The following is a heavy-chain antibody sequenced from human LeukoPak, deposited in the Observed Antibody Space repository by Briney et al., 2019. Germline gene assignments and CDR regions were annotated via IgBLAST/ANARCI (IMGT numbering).Heavy chain of an antibody. J-gene: IGHJ5*02. CDR2: INHSGST. CDR3: ARPIGYCSSTGCYNWFDP. Sequence: SETLSLTCAVYGGSFSGYYWSWIRQPPGKGLEWIGEINHSGSTNYNPSLKSRVTISVDTSKNQFSLKLSFVTATDTAVYYCARPIGYCSSTGCYNWFDPWGQGTLVTVSS. V-gene: IGHV4-34*01. D-gene: IGHD2-2*01. CDR1: GGSFSGYY.